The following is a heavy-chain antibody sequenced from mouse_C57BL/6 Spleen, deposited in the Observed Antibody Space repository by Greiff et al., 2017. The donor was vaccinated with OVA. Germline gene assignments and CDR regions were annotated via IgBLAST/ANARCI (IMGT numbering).Heavy chain of an antibody. J-gene: IGHJ1*03. V-gene: IGHV5-17*01. CDR1: GFTFSDYG. Sequence: EVQGVESGGGLVKPGGSLKLSCAASGFTFSDYGMHWVRQAPEKGLEWVAYISSGSSTIYYADTVKGRFTISRDNAKNTLFLQMTSLRSEDTAMYYCARRFITTVVRYWYFDVWGTGTTVTVSS. CDR2: ISSGSSTI. D-gene: IGHD1-1*01. CDR3: ARRFITTVVRYWYFDV.